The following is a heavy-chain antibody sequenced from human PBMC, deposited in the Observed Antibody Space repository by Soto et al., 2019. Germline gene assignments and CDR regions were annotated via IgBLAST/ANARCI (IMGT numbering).Heavy chain of an antibody. V-gene: IGHV3-23*01. CDR1: GFTFSSYA. D-gene: IGHD3-3*01. Sequence: GGSLRLSCAASGFTFSSYAMSWVRQAPGKGLEWVSAISGSGGSTYYADSVKGRFTISRDNSKNTLYLQMNSLRAEDTAVYYCAKDRQTLDFWSGYYNYYYYGMDVWGQGTTVTVSS. CDR3: AKDRQTLDFWSGYYNYYYYGMDV. J-gene: IGHJ6*02. CDR2: ISGSGGST.